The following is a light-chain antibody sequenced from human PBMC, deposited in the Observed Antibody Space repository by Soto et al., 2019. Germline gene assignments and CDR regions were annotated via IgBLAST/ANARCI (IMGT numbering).Light chain of an antibody. Sequence: QSVLTQPPSVSGAPGQRVTISCTGTSSDIGAGSDVHWYQQLPGAAPKLLIYGDTFRPSGVSDRFSGSKSGTSASLTITGLQPEDEAHYYCQSYDTSLSAHVVSGGGTKLTVL. CDR2: GDT. CDR3: QSYDTSLSAHVV. V-gene: IGLV1-40*01. J-gene: IGLJ2*01. CDR1: SSDIGAGSD.